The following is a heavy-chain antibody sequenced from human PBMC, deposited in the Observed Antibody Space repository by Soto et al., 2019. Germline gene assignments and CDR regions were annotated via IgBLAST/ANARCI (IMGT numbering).Heavy chain of an antibody. Sequence: ASVKVSCKASGYTLSGYYIHWVRQAPGQGLEWMALINPYSGVTYCAQNFLGRVTMTRDTSISTGYMAMWRLGFDDTAVYYCARSIAGGTADYCGLDVWGQGTTVTVSS. CDR2: INPYSGVT. J-gene: IGHJ6*02. V-gene: IGHV1-2*02. CDR1: GYTLSGYY. D-gene: IGHD1-26*01. CDR3: ARSIAGGTADYCGLDV.